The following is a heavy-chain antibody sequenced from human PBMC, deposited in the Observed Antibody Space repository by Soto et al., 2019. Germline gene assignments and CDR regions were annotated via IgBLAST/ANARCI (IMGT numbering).Heavy chain of an antibody. CDR1: GGSMSNYY. D-gene: IGHD3-9*01. Sequence: QVQLQESGPGLVKPPETLSLTGTVSGGSMSNYYLSWVRQPAGKGLEWIGPIYTTGSTHYDPSLKSRVTLSIEMSEYQFSLKLTSETAADTAVYYCATELPTQYEILTGHLDHWGQGTLVTVSS. CDR2: IYTTGST. J-gene: IGHJ4*02. V-gene: IGHV4-4*07. CDR3: ATELPTQYEILTGHLDH.